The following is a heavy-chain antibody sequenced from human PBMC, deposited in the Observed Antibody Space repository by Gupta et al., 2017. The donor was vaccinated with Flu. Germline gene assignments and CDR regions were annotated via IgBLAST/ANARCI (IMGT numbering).Heavy chain of an antibody. CDR1: GGSISNYY. CDR3: ARFDFVDVGWLDAFNI. J-gene: IGHJ3*02. D-gene: IGHD3-16*01. V-gene: IGHV4-59*01. CDR2: LYYSGTT. Sequence: QVQLQESGPGLVKPSETLSLTCTVSGGSISNYYWSWLRQPPGKGLEWIGFLYYSGTTYYHPSLKSRVTISVDTSKNQFSLKLTSVTAADTAVYYCARFDFVDVGWLDAFNIWGQGTMVTVSS.